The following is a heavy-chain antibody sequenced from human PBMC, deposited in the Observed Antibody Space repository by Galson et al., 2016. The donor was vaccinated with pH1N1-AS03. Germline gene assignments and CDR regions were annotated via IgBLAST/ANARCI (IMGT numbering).Heavy chain of an antibody. V-gene: IGHV4-38-2*01. D-gene: IGHD1-26*01. J-gene: IGHJ1*01. CDR2: IYPSGTI. CDR3: AKGFILSGSFSGYFQH. Sequence: SETLSLTCAVSGYSISSGYYWGWIRQPPGKGLEWIGSIYPSGTIYYNPSLKSRVTISVHTSKNQFSLKLTSVTAADTAVFYCAKGFILSGSFSGYFQHWGQGTLVTVSS. CDR1: GYSISSGYY.